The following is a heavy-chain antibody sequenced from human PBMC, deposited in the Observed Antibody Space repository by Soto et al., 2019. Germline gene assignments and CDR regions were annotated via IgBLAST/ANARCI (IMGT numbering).Heavy chain of an antibody. V-gene: IGHV3-21*06. Sequence: LRLSCAASGFTFTSYTMNWVRQAPGKGLEWVSSISSSSDYIYYADSMKGRVTISRDNAKNSLFMDMNSLTGEDTAVYYCARARVYATGPLDFWGQGTLVTVSS. J-gene: IGHJ4*02. CDR1: GFTFTSYT. D-gene: IGHD6-13*01. CDR2: ISSSSDYI. CDR3: ARARVYATGPLDF.